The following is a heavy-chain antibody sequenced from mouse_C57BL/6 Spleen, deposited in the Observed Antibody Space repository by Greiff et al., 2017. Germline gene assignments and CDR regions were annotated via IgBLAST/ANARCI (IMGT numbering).Heavy chain of an antibody. D-gene: IGHD1-1*01. CDR2: ISYSGST. CDR1: GYSITSGYD. Sequence: EVKVIESGPGMVKPSQSLSLTCTVTGYSITSGYDWHWIRHFPGNKLEWMGYISYSGSTNYNPSLKSRISITHDTSKNHFFLKLNSVTTEDTATYYCANSGSRIPNYAMDYWGQGTSVTVSS. CDR3: ANSGSRIPNYAMDY. V-gene: IGHV3-1*01. J-gene: IGHJ4*01.